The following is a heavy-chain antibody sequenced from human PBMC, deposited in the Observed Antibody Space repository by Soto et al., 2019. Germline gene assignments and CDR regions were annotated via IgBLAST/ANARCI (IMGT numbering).Heavy chain of an antibody. Sequence: EVQLLESGGGLVQPGGSLTLSCAASGLIFSDFAMTWVRQAPGKGLEWVSTISGNGGSTYFAAPIKGRFTISRDNSKNLLYLQMRSLGDEDTAKYYCAKDFDRGGWYYLDSWGQGTPVTVSS. CDR1: GLIFSDFA. D-gene: IGHD3-9*01. J-gene: IGHJ4*02. CDR2: ISGNGGST. CDR3: AKDFDRGGWYYLDS. V-gene: IGHV3-23*01.